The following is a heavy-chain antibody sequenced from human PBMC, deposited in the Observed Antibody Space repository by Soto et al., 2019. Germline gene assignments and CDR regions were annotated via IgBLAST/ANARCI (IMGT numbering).Heavy chain of an antibody. J-gene: IGHJ4*02. CDR3: VRATYFSDSSGYTRCLDY. D-gene: IGHD3-22*01. V-gene: IGHV3-72*01. Sequence: GGSLRLSCAGSGFTLCDHYIDWVRQAPGKGLEWVGRSRDKPQGYSTAYAASVKGRFTTSRDESKNSAYLQMNSLKTEDTAVYYRVRATYFSDSSGYTRCLDYWGQGTLVTGSS. CDR2: SRDKPQGYST. CDR1: GFTLCDHY.